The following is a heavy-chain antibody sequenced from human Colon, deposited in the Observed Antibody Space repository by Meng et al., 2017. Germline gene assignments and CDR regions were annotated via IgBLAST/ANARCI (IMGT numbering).Heavy chain of an antibody. D-gene: IGHD3-9*01. V-gene: IGHV4-34*01. Sequence: QLRQWGPGLLKPSETLSPPCVVDGGSFSDYYLTWIRQPPGKGLEWVGEIHPSGSTYYSPSLQSRVTITLDTSKNQFSLTLSSMTAADTAVYYCARGVDWAKSGNFWGQGTLVTVSS. CDR2: IHPSGST. CDR3: ARGVDWAKSGNF. J-gene: IGHJ4*02. CDR1: GGSFSDYY.